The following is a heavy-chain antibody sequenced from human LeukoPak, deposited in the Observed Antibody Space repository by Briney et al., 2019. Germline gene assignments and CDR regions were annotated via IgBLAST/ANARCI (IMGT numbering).Heavy chain of an antibody. CDR1: GGTFSSYA. CDR3: ARDLYYYGSGSYFDY. D-gene: IGHD3-10*01. V-gene: IGHV1-69*13. CDR2: IIPIFGTA. J-gene: IGHJ4*02. Sequence: ASVKVSCKASGGTFSSYAISWVRQAPGQGLEWMGGIIPIFGTANYAQKFQGRVTITADESTSTAYMELSSLRSEDTAVYYCARDLYYYGSGSYFDYWGQGTLVTVSS.